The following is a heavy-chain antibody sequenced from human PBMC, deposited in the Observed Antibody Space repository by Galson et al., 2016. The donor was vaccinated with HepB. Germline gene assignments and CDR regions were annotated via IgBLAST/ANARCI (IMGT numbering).Heavy chain of an antibody. CDR1: GFTFSTYG. J-gene: IGHJ4*02. Sequence: SLRLSCAASGFTFSTYGMHWVRQAPGKGLVWVSRINGDGSSTTYADSVKGRFTISRDNAKNTLYLQMNSLRAGDTAVYYCAVGNEPLDYWGQGTLVTVSS. CDR2: INGDGSST. V-gene: IGHV3-74*01. CDR3: AVGNEPLDY. D-gene: IGHD1-1*01.